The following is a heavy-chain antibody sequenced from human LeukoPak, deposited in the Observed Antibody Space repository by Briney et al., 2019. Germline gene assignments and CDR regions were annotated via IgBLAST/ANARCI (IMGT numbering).Heavy chain of an antibody. D-gene: IGHD4-23*01. CDR2: ISYDGSNK. CDR3: VRDDYGGKSFDY. Sequence: PGGSLRLSCAASGFTFSSYAMHWVRQAPGKGLEWVAVISYDGSNKYYADSVKGRFTISRDNTKNTLYLQMNSLRAEDTAVYYCVRDDYGGKSFDYWGQGTLVTVSS. V-gene: IGHV3-30-3*01. CDR1: GFTFSSYA. J-gene: IGHJ4*02.